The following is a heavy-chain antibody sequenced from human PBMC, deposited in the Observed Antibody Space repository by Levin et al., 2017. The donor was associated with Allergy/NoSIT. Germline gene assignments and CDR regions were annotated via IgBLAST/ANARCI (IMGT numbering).Heavy chain of an antibody. CDR1: GFTFSSYA. CDR3: ARVCSTSGYGAQP. J-gene: IGHJ5*02. V-gene: IGHV3-30*04. Sequence: SCAASGFTFSSYAMHWVRQAPGKGLEWVAVISYDGSNKYYADSVKGRFTISRDNSKNTLYLQMNSLRAEDTAVYYCARVCSTSGYGAQPWGQGTLVTVSS. CDR2: ISYDGSNK. D-gene: IGHD2-2*01.